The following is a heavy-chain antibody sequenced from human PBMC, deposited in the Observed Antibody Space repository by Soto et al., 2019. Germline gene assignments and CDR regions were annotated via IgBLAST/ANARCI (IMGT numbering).Heavy chain of an antibody. V-gene: IGHV3-23*01. CDR3: ARGFSAGKGSPPDY. CDR1: GFTFRNYA. Sequence: EVRLLESGGGLVQPGGSLRLSCAASGFTFRNYAMTWVRQAPGKGLEWVSGLNGSGGSTSSADSVKGRFAIARDNSKNTLYLQMNSLRDGATAVYYCARGFSAGKGSPPDYWGQGTLVTVSS. CDR2: LNGSGGST. D-gene: IGHD3-10*01. J-gene: IGHJ4*02.